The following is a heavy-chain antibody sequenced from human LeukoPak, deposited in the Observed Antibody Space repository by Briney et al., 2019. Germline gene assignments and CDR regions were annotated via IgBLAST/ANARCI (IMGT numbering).Heavy chain of an antibody. J-gene: IGHJ6*02. CDR3: ARIRDGYNSYFFYGMDV. CDR1: GGTFSSYA. Sequence: SVKVSCKASGGTFSSYAISWVRQAPGQGLEWMGGIIALFGTANYAQRFQGRLTITADESTSTAYMELSSLRSEDTAVYYCARIRDGYNSYFFYGMDVWGQGTTVTVSS. CDR2: IIALFGTA. D-gene: IGHD5-24*01. V-gene: IGHV1-69*13.